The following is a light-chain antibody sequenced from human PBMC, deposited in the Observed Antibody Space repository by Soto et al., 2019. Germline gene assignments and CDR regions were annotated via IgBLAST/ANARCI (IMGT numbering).Light chain of an antibody. CDR1: QSVRNN. CDR3: QQFSSYPLT. Sequence: DIGLTHSPATLSLSPGERASISCRASQSVRNNLAWYQHKPGQAPRLLIYDASNRATGIPARFSGSGSGTDFTLTISRLEPEDFAVYYCQQFSSYPLTFGGGTKVDIK. V-gene: IGKV3-11*01. CDR2: DAS. J-gene: IGKJ4*01.